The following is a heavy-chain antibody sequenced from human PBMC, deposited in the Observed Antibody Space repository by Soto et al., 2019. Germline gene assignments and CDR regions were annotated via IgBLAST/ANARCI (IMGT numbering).Heavy chain of an antibody. CDR3: ARDGTGGLRDYYYYYMDV. Sequence: GGSLRLSCAASGFTFSSYGMHWVRQAPGKGLEWVAVIWYDGSNKYYADSVKGRFTISRDNSKNTLYLQMNSLRAEDTAVYYCARDGTGGLRDYYYYYMDVWGKGTTVTVSS. CDR2: IWYDGSNK. D-gene: IGHD3-10*01. J-gene: IGHJ6*03. CDR1: GFTFSSYG. V-gene: IGHV3-33*01.